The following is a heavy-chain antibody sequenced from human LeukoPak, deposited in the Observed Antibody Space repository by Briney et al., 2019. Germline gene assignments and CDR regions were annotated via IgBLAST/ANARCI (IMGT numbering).Heavy chain of an antibody. D-gene: IGHD3-10*01. CDR2: ISSSSSTI. CDR3: ARCLGKGPFITMDP. CDR1: GFTFSSYS. J-gene: IGHJ4*02. Sequence: GGSLRLSCAASGFTFSSYSMNWVRQPPGKGLEWVSYISSSSSTIYYADSVKGRFTISRDNAKNSLYLQMNSLRAEDTAVYYCARCLGKGPFITMDPWGQGTLVTVSS. V-gene: IGHV3-48*04.